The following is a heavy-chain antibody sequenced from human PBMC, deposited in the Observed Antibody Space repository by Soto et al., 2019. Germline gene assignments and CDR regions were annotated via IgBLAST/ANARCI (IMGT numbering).Heavy chain of an antibody. CDR3: AKGWAYYFDS. CDR2: VTGSGSST. Sequence: EVQLMESGGGLVQPGGSLRLSCAASGFTFTTYAMNWVRQAPGRGLEWVSGVTGSGSSTYYADSVKGRFTVSRDNSKNTLYLQMNRLRVEDTALYYCAKGWAYYFDSWGQGTLVTVSS. V-gene: IGHV3-23*01. CDR1: GFTFTTYA. D-gene: IGHD3-16*01. J-gene: IGHJ4*02.